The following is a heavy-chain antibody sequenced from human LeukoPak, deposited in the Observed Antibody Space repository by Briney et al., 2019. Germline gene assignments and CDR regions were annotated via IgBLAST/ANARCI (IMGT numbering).Heavy chain of an antibody. Sequence: SETLSLTCTVSGGSISSYYWSWIRQPAGKGLEWIGRIYTSGSTNYNPSLKSRVTMSVDKSKNQFSLKLNSVTAADTAVYYCARDATGYSYGYYWGQGTLVTVSS. J-gene: IGHJ4*02. CDR1: GGSISSYY. CDR3: ARDATGYSYGYY. V-gene: IGHV4-4*07. D-gene: IGHD5-18*01. CDR2: IYTSGST.